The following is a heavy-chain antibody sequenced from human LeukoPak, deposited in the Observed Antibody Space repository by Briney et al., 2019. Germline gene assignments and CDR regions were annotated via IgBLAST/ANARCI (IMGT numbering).Heavy chain of an antibody. J-gene: IGHJ4*02. CDR3: ARGGTMVRGVRDFDY. CDR2: IIPIFGTA. V-gene: IGHV1-69*13. D-gene: IGHD3-10*01. Sequence: ASVKVSCKASGYTFTGYYMHWVRQAPGQGLEWMGGIIPIFGTANYAQKFQGRVTITADESTSTAYMELSSLRSEDTAVYYCARGGTMVRGVRDFDYWGQGTLVTVSS. CDR1: GYTFTGYY.